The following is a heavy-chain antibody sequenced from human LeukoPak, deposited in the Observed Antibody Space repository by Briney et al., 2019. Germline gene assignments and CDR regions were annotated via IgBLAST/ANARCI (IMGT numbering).Heavy chain of an antibody. CDR1: GFTFDDYA. CDR2: ISWNSGSI. V-gene: IGHV3-9*03. J-gene: IGHJ3*02. Sequence: GGSLRLSCAASGFTFDDYAMHWVRQAPGKGLEWVSGISWNSGSIGYADSVKGRFTISRDNAKNSLYLQMNSLRAEDMALYYCAKDGGAKGGAFDIWGQGTMVTVSS. CDR3: AKDGGAKGGAFDI. D-gene: IGHD3-16*01.